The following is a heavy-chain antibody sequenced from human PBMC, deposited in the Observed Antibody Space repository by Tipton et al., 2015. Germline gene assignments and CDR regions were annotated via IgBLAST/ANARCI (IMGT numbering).Heavy chain of an antibody. D-gene: IGHD4-23*01. V-gene: IGHV4-39*07. Sequence: TLSLTCTVSGGSISSSSYYWAWIRQPPGKGLEWIGYIQYSGGTNYNPSLESRVSMSVDTSKTQFSLKLTSVTAADTAMYYCARARGRHGGLLDSWGQGTLVIVSS. CDR1: GGSISSSSYY. CDR3: ARARGRHGGLLDS. J-gene: IGHJ4*02. CDR2: IQYSGGT.